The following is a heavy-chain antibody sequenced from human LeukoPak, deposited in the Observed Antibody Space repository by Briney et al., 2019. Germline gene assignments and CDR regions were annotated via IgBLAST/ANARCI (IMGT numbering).Heavy chain of an antibody. CDR2: MNPNSGNT. J-gene: IGHJ6*02. CDR1: GYTFTSYD. Sequence: GASVTVSCTASGYTFTSYDINWVRQATGQGLEWMGWMNPNSGNTGYAQKFQGRVTMTRNTSISTAYMELSSLRSEDTAVYYCARSAPKFSAAGTPYYYYGMDVWGQGTTVTVSS. D-gene: IGHD6-13*01. CDR3: ARSAPKFSAAGTPYYYYGMDV. V-gene: IGHV1-8*01.